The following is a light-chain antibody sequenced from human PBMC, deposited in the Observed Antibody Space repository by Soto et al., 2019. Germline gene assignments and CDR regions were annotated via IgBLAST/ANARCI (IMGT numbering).Light chain of an antibody. Sequence: PGERATLSCKASQKIRSHLAWYLQKPGQPPRLLIFGASNRATGIPARFSGSGSGTDFTLTISSLEPEDSGLYYCQQRSDWPLTFGGGARVEVK. J-gene: IGKJ4*01. CDR1: QKIRSH. V-gene: IGKV3-11*01. CDR3: QQRSDWPLT. CDR2: GAS.